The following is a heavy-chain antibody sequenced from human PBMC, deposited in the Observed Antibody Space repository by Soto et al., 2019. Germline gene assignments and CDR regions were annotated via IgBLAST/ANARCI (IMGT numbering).Heavy chain of an antibody. Sequence: EVQLVESGGGLVQPGGSLRLSCVGSGLTFSSYWMSWVRQAPGKGLEWVANINQDGSESYYVDSVKGRFTISRDNAKNSLYLQMTSLRAEDTAVYYCARPASECSSPGCANWGQRTLVTVSS. D-gene: IGHD2-2*01. CDR3: ARPASECSSPGCAN. V-gene: IGHV3-7*01. J-gene: IGHJ4*02. CDR1: GLTFSSYW. CDR2: INQDGSES.